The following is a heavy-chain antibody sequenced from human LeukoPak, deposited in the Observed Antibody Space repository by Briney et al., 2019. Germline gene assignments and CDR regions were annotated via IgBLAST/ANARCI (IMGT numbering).Heavy chain of an antibody. CDR2: IYYSGST. V-gene: IGHV4-39*07. D-gene: IGHD6-13*01. J-gene: IGHJ6*03. CDR1: GDSISSTNYY. Sequence: SETLSLTCTVSGDSISSTNYYWGWIRQPPGKGLEWIGSIYYSGSTFNNPSLKSRVTISVDTSKNQFSLKLSSVTAADTAVYYCARERPSSSWYRYYYYMDVWGKGTTVTVSS. CDR3: ARERPSSSWYRYYYYMDV.